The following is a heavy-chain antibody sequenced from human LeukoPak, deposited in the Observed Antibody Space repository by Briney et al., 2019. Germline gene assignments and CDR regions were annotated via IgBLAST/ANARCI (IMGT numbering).Heavy chain of an antibody. V-gene: IGHV1-2*02. CDR1: GYTFTGYY. CDR3: ARAGGLYCSSTSCSRVDY. CDR2: INPNSGGT. D-gene: IGHD2-2*01. J-gene: IGHJ4*02. Sequence: ASVKVSCKASGYTFTGYYMHWVRQAPGQGLEWMGGINPNSGGTNYAQKFQGRVTMTRDTSISTAYMELSRLRSDDTAVYYCARAGGLYCSSTSCSRVDYWGQGTLVTVSS.